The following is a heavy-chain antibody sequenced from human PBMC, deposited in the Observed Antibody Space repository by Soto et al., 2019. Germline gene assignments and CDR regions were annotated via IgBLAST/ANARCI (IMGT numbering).Heavy chain of an antibody. Sequence: GGSLRLSCAASGFTFSSYGMHWVRQAPGKGLEWVAVIWYDGSNKYYADSVKGRFTISRDNSKNTLYLQMNSLRAEDTAVYYCARDISGGRYYYYYGMDVWGQGTTVTVSS. V-gene: IGHV3-33*01. CDR3: ARDISGGRYYYYYGMDV. D-gene: IGHD2-15*01. CDR1: GFTFSSYG. CDR2: IWYDGSNK. J-gene: IGHJ6*02.